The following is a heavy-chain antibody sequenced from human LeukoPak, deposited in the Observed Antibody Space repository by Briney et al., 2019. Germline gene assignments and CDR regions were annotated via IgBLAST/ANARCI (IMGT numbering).Heavy chain of an antibody. D-gene: IGHD3-16*01. J-gene: IGHJ4*02. V-gene: IGHV4-59*01. Sequence: SETLSLTCTVSGDSISTYHWNWIRKPPGKGLEWIGYMQSNGNSKYNPSLRSRITIFIDTSKSQVALILSSVTAADTAVYYCARDKQHSYGRYFDHWGQGALVTVSS. CDR1: GDSISTYH. CDR2: MQSNGNS. CDR3: ARDKQHSYGRYFDH.